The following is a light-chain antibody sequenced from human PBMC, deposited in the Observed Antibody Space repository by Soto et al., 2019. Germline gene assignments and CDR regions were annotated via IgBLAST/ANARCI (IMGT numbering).Light chain of an antibody. CDR1: SSDVGGYNY. CDR3: SSFRSGTTL. CDR2: VVS. V-gene: IGLV2-14*01. J-gene: IGLJ1*01. Sequence: QSALAQPTSVSGSPGQSIAISCTGTSSDVGGYNYVSWHQQHPGKAPKVLISVVSNRPSGVSNRFSGSKSGNTASLTISGLQAEDEADYYCSSFRSGTTLFGTGTKVTVL.